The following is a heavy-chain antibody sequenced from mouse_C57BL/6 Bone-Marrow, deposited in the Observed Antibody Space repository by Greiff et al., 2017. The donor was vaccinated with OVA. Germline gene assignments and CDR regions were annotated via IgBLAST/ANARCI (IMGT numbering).Heavy chain of an antibody. CDR3: ARERDYDYVFAY. CDR2: ISDGGSYT. Sequence: EVMLVESGGGLVKPGGSLKLSCAASGFTFSSYAMSWVRQTPEKRLEWVATISDGGSYTYYPDNVKGRFTISRDNAKNNLYLQMSHLKSEDTAMYYCARERDYDYVFAYWGQGTLVTVSA. V-gene: IGHV5-4*01. J-gene: IGHJ3*01. D-gene: IGHD2-4*01. CDR1: GFTFSSYA.